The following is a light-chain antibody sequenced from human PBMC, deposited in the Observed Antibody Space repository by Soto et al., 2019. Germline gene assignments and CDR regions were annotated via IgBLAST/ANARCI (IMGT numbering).Light chain of an antibody. CDR3: QQYDDFWT. CDR2: DTS. J-gene: IGKJ1*01. CDR1: QSISSW. Sequence: DIQMTQSPSTLSASVGDRVTITCRASQSISSWLAWYQQKPGKAPELLIHDTSILQSGVPSRFSGSGSGTEFTLTISSLQPDDFATYYCQQYDDFWTFGQGTKVDI. V-gene: IGKV1-5*01.